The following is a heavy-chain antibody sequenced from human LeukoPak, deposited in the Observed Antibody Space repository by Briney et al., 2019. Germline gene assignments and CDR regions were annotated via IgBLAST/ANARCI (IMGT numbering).Heavy chain of an antibody. J-gene: IGHJ4*02. D-gene: IGHD2-15*01. V-gene: IGHV3-9*01. CDR1: GFTFDDYA. Sequence: GGSLRLSCAASGFTFDDYAMHWVRQAPGKGLEWVSGINWNSGSIAYADSVKGRFTISRDNAKNSLYLQMNSLRAEDTALYYCAKDMYDRSGSCSIDYWGQGTLVTVSS. CDR3: AKDMYDRSGSCSIDY. CDR2: INWNSGSI.